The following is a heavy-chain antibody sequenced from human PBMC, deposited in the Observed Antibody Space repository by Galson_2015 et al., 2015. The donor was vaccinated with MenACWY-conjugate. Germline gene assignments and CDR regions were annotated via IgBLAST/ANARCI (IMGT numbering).Heavy chain of an antibody. CDR2: IYSGGST. V-gene: IGHV3-66*02. D-gene: IGHD3-16*01. J-gene: IGHJ4*02. Sequence: SLRLSCAASGLTVRSFYPTWVRPAPGKGLGWVSVIYSGGSTHYANAVRGRFTLSRDNDKNLVYLQMNSLRTDDTAIYYCARGGYPYGFDYWGRGTLVTVSS. CDR3: ARGGYPYGFDY. CDR1: GLTVRSFY.